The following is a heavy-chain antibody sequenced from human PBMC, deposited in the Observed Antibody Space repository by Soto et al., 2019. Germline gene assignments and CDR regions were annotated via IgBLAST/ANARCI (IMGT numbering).Heavy chain of an antibody. V-gene: IGHV4-59*01. D-gene: IGHD2-2*02. J-gene: IGHJ4*02. CDR2: IYYSGST. Sequence: SETLSLTCTVSGGSISSYYWSWIRQPPGKGLEWIGYIYYSGSTDYNPSLKSRVTISVDTSKNQFSLKLSSVTAADTAVYYCARSDGYTIPVFGYWGQGTLVTVSS. CDR1: GGSISSYY. CDR3: ARSDGYTIPVFGY.